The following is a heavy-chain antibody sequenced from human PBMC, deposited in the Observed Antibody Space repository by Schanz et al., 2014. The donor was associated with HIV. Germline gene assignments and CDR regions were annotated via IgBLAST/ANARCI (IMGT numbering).Heavy chain of an antibody. D-gene: IGHD3-16*01. J-gene: IGHJ4*02. CDR2: IGSGGGRR. V-gene: IGHV3-23*01. CDR1: GFIFSSYG. CDR3: ARGSPADY. Sequence: EVQLLESGGGLVQPGGSLRLSCGASGFIFSSYGMSWVRQAPRKGLEWVSLIGSGGGRRYYADSVKGRFTISRDNSKNTVYLQMTGLRAEDTAVYFCARGSPADYWGQGTLVTVSS.